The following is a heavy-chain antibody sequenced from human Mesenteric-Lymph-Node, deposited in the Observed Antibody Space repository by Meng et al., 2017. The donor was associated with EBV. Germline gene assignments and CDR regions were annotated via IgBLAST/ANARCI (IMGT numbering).Heavy chain of an antibody. J-gene: IGHJ5*02. Sequence: GGGLVPPGGSPSPAWSISGLTVSPDWMQLARQAPGKWLVLVSRIRSDGSSTDYAASVKRRFTISRDNAKNTVYLQQSSLRVEDSAVYYCARDGFDPWGQGTLVTVSS. CDR2: IRSDGSST. V-gene: IGHV3-74*01. CDR3: ARDGFDP. CDR1: GLTVSPDW.